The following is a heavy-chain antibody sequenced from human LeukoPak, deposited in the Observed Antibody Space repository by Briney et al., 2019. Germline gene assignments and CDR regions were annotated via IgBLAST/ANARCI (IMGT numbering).Heavy chain of an antibody. J-gene: IGHJ5*02. D-gene: IGHD5-12*01. CDR1: GYTLTELS. CDR3: ATGRRGYSGYDLSTGVTGASNWFDP. V-gene: IGHV1-24*01. Sequence: ASVKVSCKVSGYTLTELSMHWVRQAPGKGLEWMGGFDPEDGETIYAQKFQGRVTMTEDTSTDTAYMELSSLRSEDTAVYYCATGRRGYSGYDLSTGVTGASNWFDPWGQGTLVTVSS. CDR2: FDPEDGET.